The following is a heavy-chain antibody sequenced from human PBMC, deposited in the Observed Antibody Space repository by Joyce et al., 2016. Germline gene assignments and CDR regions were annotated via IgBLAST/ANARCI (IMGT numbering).Heavy chain of an antibody. D-gene: IGHD1-26*01. CDR2: IYYSGST. Sequence: QLQLQESGLGLVKPSETLSLTCTVAGGSISSSTYYWGWIRQPPGKGLECIGSIYYSGSTYYNPSLKSRVTISVDTSKNQFSLKLTSLTAADTAVFYCATWRGSFPFFDYWGQGTLVTVSS. CDR1: GGSISSSTYY. CDR3: ATWRGSFPFFDY. V-gene: IGHV4-39*07. J-gene: IGHJ4*02.